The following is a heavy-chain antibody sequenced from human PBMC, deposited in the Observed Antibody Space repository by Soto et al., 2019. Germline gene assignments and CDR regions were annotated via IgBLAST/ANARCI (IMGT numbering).Heavy chain of an antibody. Sequence: GGSLRLSCAASGFTFSSYAISWVRQAPGKGLEWVSDISGSGDSTYYADSVKGRFTISRDNSKNTLYLQMNSLKTEDTAVYYCAKDIFGDGYSNVYFDYWGQGTLVTVSS. V-gene: IGHV3-23*01. CDR3: AKDIFGDGYSNVYFDY. CDR2: ISGSGDST. CDR1: GFTFSSYA. D-gene: IGHD4-4*01. J-gene: IGHJ4*02.